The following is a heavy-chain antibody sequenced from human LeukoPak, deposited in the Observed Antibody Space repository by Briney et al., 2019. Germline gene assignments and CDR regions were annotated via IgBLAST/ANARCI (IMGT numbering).Heavy chain of an antibody. Sequence: GGSLRLSCAASGFTFSSYGTHWVRQAPGKGLEWVAVIWYDGSNKYYADSVKGRFTISRDNSKNTLYLQMNSLRAEDTAVYYCAKDSAVARGQYYFDYWGQGTLVTVSS. D-gene: IGHD6-19*01. CDR1: GFTFSSYG. V-gene: IGHV3-33*06. CDR3: AKDSAVARGQYYFDY. CDR2: IWYDGSNK. J-gene: IGHJ4*02.